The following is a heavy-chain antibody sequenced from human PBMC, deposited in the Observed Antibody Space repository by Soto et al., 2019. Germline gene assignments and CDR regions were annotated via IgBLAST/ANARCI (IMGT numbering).Heavy chain of an antibody. CDR3: ARGQRFSDWFDP. CDR1: GDSISSSGFY. J-gene: IGHJ5*02. Sequence: PSETLSLTCAVSGDSISSSGFYWGWIRQPPGKGLEWIGSIYYSGSTYYNPSLKSRVTISLDTSMNYFSLRLSSVTAADTAVYYCARGQRFSDWFDPWGQGTLVTVSS. CDR2: IYYSGST. D-gene: IGHD3-3*01. V-gene: IGHV4-39*07.